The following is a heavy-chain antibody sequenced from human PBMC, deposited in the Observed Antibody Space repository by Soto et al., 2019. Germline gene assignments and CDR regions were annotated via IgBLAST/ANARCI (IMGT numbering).Heavy chain of an antibody. CDR2: ISAHNGNT. V-gene: IGHV1-18*01. Sequence: ASVKVSCKASGYTFTSYGISWVRQAPGQGLEWMGWISAHNGNTNYAQKLQGRVTMTTDTSTSTAYMELRSLRSDDTAVYYCARDFGDFDGASYYYYGMDVWGQGTTVTVSS. D-gene: IGHD3-10*01. J-gene: IGHJ6*02. CDR1: GYTFTSYG. CDR3: ARDFGDFDGASYYYYGMDV.